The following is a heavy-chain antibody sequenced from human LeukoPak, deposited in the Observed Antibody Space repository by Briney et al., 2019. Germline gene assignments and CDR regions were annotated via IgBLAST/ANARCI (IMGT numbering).Heavy chain of an antibody. CDR1: GGSFSGYY. CDR2: INHSGST. D-gene: IGHD5-24*01. CDR3: ARGVEINYYYYGMDV. J-gene: IGHJ6*02. V-gene: IGHV4-34*01. Sequence: SETLSLTCAVYGGSFSGYYWSWIRQPPGKGLEWIGEINHSGSTNYNPSLKSRVTILVDTSKNRFSLKLSSVTAADTAVYYCARGVEINYYYYGMDVWGQGTTVTVSS.